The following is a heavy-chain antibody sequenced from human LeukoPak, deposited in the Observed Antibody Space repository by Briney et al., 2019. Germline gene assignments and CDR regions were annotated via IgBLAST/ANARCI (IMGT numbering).Heavy chain of an antibody. D-gene: IGHD4-17*01. V-gene: IGHV4-39*01. Sequence: SETLSLTCTVSGGSISSSSYYWGWIRQPPGKGLEWIGNIYYSGSTYHNPSLKSRVTVSVDTSKNQFSLKLSSVTAADTAFYYCARPMIGDRAFDIWGQGTMVTVSS. J-gene: IGHJ3*02. CDR2: IYYSGST. CDR3: ARPMIGDRAFDI. CDR1: GGSISSSSYY.